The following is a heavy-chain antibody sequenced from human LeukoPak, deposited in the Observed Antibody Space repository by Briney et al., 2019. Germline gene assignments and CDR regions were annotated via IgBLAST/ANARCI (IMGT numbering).Heavy chain of an antibody. CDR2: ISYDGSNK. D-gene: IGHD5-12*01. CDR1: GFTFSSYG. Sequence: GGSLRLSCAASGFTFSSYGMHWVRQAPGKGLEWVAVISYDGSNKYYADSVKGRFTISRDNSKNTLYLQMNSLRAEDTAVYYCAKDRSGYDYSFDYWGQGTLVTVSS. CDR3: AKDRSGYDYSFDY. V-gene: IGHV3-30*18. J-gene: IGHJ4*02.